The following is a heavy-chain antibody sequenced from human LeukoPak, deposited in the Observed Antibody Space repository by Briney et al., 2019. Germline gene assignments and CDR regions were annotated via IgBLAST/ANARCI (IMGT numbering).Heavy chain of an antibody. Sequence: GGSLRLSXAASGFTFSSYWMSWVRQAPGKGLEWVANIKQDGSEKYYVDSVKGRFTISRDNAKNSLYLQMNSLRAEDTAVYYCARGVDYYDSSGYWVYWGQGTLVTVSS. CDR2: IKQDGSEK. CDR1: GFTFSSYW. J-gene: IGHJ4*02. V-gene: IGHV3-7*01. CDR3: ARGVDYYDSSGYWVY. D-gene: IGHD3-22*01.